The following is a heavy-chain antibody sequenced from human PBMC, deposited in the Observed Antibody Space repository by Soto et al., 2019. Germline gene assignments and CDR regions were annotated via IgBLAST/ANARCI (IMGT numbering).Heavy chain of an antibody. D-gene: IGHD3-3*01. J-gene: IGHJ4*02. V-gene: IGHV3-48*01. CDR1: GFTFSRYS. CDR2: ISSSSSTI. CDR3: ARGYGFSRGYCSC. Sequence: PGGSLRLSCAASGFTFSRYSMNWVLQAPWKGLERVSYISSSSSTIYYADFVKGRFTISRHNSKNTLYLQMNSLSAEDTAVYYSARGYGFSRGYCSCWGQGTMGTASS.